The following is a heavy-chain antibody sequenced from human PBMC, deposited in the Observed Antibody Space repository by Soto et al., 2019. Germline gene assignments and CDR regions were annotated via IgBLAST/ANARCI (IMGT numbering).Heavy chain of an antibody. Sequence: SETLSLTCTVSGGSISSSSYYWGWIRQPPGKGLEWIGSIYYSGSTYYNPSLKSRVTISVDTSKNQFSLKLSSATAADTAVYYCARHVNSYCGYYYYYYMDVWGKGTTVTVSS. CDR2: IYYSGST. D-gene: IGHD1-26*01. CDR3: ARHVNSYCGYYYYYYMDV. J-gene: IGHJ6*03. CDR1: GGSISSSSYY. V-gene: IGHV4-39*01.